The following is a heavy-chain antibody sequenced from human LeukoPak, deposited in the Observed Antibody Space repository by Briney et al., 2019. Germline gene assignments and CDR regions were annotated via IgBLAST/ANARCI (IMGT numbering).Heavy chain of an antibody. J-gene: IGHJ4*02. CDR1: GFTFSNYA. V-gene: IGHV3-23*01. Sequence: PGGSLRLSCAASGFTFSNYAMSWVRQAPGRGLEWVSAISGSSGLTYYADSVKGRFTISRDNSKNTLYLQMNSLRAEDTAVYYCARDGAYGDYDYWGQGTLVTVSS. CDR2: ISGSSGLT. CDR3: ARDGAYGDYDY. D-gene: IGHD4-17*01.